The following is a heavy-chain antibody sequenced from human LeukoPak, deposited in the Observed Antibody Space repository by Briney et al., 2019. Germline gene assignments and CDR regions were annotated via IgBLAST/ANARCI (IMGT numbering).Heavy chain of an antibody. CDR3: AKSRDGYRVFEY. D-gene: IGHD5-24*01. V-gene: IGHV3-33*06. CDR2: IRYDGSNK. J-gene: IGHJ4*02. CDR1: GFTFSSYG. Sequence: GRSLRLSCAASGFTFSSYGMHWVRQAPGKGLEWVAVIRYDGSNKYYADSVKGRFTISRDNSKNTLYLQMNSLRAEDTAVYYCAKSRDGYRVFEYWGQGTLVTVSS.